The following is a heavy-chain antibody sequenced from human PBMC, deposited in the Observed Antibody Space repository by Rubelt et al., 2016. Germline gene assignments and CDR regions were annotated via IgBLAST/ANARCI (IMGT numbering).Heavy chain of an antibody. J-gene: IGHJ4*02. CDR3: AREFFDILTGYYWDY. Sequence: VKVSCKASGGTFSSYAISWVRQAPGQGLEWMGRIIPILGIANYAQKFLGRVTITADKSTSTAYMELSSLRSEDTAVYYCAREFFDILTGYYWDYWGQGTLVTVSS. D-gene: IGHD3-9*01. CDR1: GGTFSSYA. V-gene: IGHV1-69*04. CDR2: IIPILGIA.